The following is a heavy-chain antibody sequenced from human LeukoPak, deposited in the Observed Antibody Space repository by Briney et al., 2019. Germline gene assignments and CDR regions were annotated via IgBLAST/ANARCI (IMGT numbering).Heavy chain of an antibody. CDR2: ISSSGSTI. J-gene: IGHJ4*02. V-gene: IGHV3-11*01. Sequence: PGGSLRLSCAASGFTFSDYYMSWIRQAPGKGLEWVSYISSSGSTIYYADSVKGRFTISRDNAKNSLYLQMNSLRAEDTAVYYCARENTGYSSSWLRILRLGQVDYWGQGTLVTVSS. CDR1: GFTFSDYY. CDR3: ARENTGYSSSWLRILRLGQVDY. D-gene: IGHD6-13*01.